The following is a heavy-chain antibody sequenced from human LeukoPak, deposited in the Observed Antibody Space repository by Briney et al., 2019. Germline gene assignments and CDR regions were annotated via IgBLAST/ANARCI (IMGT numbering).Heavy chain of an antibody. CDR1: GGSISSHY. D-gene: IGHD3-3*01. CDR2: LYTGGST. CDR3: ARYDFWSGYYYMDV. J-gene: IGHJ6*03. Sequence: PSETLSLTCTASGGSISSHYWSWIRQPAGRGLEWIGRLYTGGSTNYNPSLKSRVTMSVDTSKKQFSLKLSSVTAADTAVYYCARYDFWSGYYYMDVWGKGTTVTVSS. V-gene: IGHV4-4*07.